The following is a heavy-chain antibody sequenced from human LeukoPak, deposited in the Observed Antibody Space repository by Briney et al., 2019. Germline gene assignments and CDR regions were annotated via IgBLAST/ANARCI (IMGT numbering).Heavy chain of an antibody. CDR3: ARGGNYYDSSGYYTLFDY. D-gene: IGHD3-22*01. CDR1: GGSISSSSYY. V-gene: IGHV4-39*01. CDR2: IYYSGST. J-gene: IGHJ4*02. Sequence: SETLSLTCTVSGGSISSSSYYWGWIRQPPGKGLEWIGSIYYSGSTYYNPSLKSRVTISVDTSKNQFSLKLSSVTAADTAVCYCARGGNYYDSSGYYTLFDYWGQGTLVTVSS.